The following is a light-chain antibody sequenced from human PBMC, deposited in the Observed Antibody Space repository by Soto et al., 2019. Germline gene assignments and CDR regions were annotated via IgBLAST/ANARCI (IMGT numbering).Light chain of an antibody. J-gene: IGKJ1*01. Sequence: EIVLTQSPGTLSLSPGERATLSCRASQSVRTNNLAWYQQRPGQAPRLLIYGASARAAGIPERFSGSGSGTDFTLTISRLEPEDVAVYYCQQFETSVCTFGQGAKVEIK. CDR2: GAS. CDR3: QQFETSVCT. V-gene: IGKV3-20*01. CDR1: QSVRTNN.